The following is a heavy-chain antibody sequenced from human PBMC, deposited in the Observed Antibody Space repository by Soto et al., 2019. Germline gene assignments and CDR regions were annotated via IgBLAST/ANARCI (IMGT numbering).Heavy chain of an antibody. D-gene: IGHD3-3*01. CDR3: ARGLSLRFLEWLPERPPPDYYMGV. J-gene: IGHJ6*03. V-gene: IGHV4-59*01. CDR1: GGSISSYY. Sequence: PSETLSLTCTVSGGSISSYYWSWIRQPPGKGLEWIGYIYYSGSTNYNPSLKSRVTISVDTSKNQFSLKLSSVTAADTAVYYCARGLSLRFLEWLPERPPPDYYMGVWGKGTTVTVSS. CDR2: IYYSGST.